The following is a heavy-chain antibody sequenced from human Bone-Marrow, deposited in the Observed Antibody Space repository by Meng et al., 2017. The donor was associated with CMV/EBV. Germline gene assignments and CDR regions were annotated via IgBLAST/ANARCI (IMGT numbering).Heavy chain of an antibody. CDR2: IRGDITGT. V-gene: IGHV3-23*01. CDR3: ARDYGQFGSRAYGMDV. J-gene: IGHJ6*02. D-gene: IGHD2-2*01. CDR1: GFNFIRYT. Sequence: GGSLRLSCATSGFNFIRYTMTWVRQAPGKGLEWVSDIRGDITGTSYADSVKGRFTIFRDNSKNTLYLQMNGLRAEDTAVYYCARDYGQFGSRAYGMDVWGQGTTVTVSS.